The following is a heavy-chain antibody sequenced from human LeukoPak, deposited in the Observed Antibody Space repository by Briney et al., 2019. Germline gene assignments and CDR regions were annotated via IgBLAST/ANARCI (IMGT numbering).Heavy chain of an antibody. CDR3: ARLRGWFGELSQIDY. V-gene: IGHV5-51*01. D-gene: IGHD3-10*01. CDR1: GYSFTGYW. J-gene: IGHJ4*02. Sequence: GESLKISCKGSGYSFTGYWIGWVRQMPGKGLEWMGIIYPGDPDTRYSPSFQGQVTISADKSTSTAYLQWSSLKASDTAMYYCARLRGWFGELSQIDYWGQGTLVTVSS. CDR2: IYPGDPDT.